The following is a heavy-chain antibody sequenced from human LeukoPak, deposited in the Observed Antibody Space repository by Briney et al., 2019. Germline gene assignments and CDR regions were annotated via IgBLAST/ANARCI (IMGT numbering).Heavy chain of an antibody. CDR1: GGSISSSDYF. CDR3: TRGAGWLIDY. CDR2: IHNSGTS. D-gene: IGHD3-16*01. J-gene: IGHJ4*02. V-gene: IGHV4-61*08. Sequence: PSETLSLTCTVSGGSISSSDYFWGWIRQPPGKGLEWIGYIHNSGTSTYNLSLKSRVTISADTSKNQFSLKLNSMTTADTAVYYCTRGAGWLIDYWGQGILVTVSS.